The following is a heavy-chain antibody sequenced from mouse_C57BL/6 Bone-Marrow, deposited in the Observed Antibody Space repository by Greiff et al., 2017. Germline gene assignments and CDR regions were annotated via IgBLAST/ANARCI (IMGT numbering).Heavy chain of an antibody. CDR1: GFTFSSYA. V-gene: IGHV5-4*01. D-gene: IGHD1-3*01. J-gene: IGHJ4*01. CDR2: ISDGGSYT. Sequence: EVKLMESGGGLVKPGGSLKLSCAASGFTFSSYAMSWVRQTPEKRLEWVATISDGGSYTYYPDNVKGRFTISRDNAKNNLYLQMSHLKSEDTAMXYCAREGIRGNYYAMDYWGQGTSVTVSS. CDR3: AREGIRGNYYAMDY.